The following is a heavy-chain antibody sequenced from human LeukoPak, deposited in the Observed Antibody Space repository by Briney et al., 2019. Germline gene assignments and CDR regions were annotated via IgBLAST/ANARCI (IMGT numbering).Heavy chain of an antibody. CDR1: GYTFTGYY. V-gene: IGHV1-2*02. J-gene: IGHJ4*02. CDR3: ARDQHSSSWRIDY. Sequence: ASVKVSCKASGYTFTGYYMHWVRQAPGRGLEWMGWINPNSGGTNYAQKFQGRVTMTGDTSISTAYMELRRLRSDDTAVYYCARDQHSSSWRIDYWGQGTLVTVSS. CDR2: INPNSGGT. D-gene: IGHD6-13*01.